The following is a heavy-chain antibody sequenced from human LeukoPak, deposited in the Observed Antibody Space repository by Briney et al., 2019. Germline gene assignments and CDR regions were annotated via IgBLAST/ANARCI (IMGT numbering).Heavy chain of an antibody. Sequence: GGSLRLSCAASGFTFSSYSMNWVRQAPGKGLEWVSSISSSSSYIYYADSVKGRFTISRDNAKNSLYLQMNSLRAEDTAVYYCARARAVYAFDIWGQGTMVTVSS. CDR1: GFTFSSYS. D-gene: IGHD3-10*01. J-gene: IGHJ3*02. CDR2: ISSSSSYI. V-gene: IGHV3-21*01. CDR3: ARARAVYAFDI.